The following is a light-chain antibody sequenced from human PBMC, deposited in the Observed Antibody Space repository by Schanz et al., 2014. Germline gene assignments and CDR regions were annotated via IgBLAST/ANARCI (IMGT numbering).Light chain of an antibody. CDR3: CSYAGSYTWV. V-gene: IGLV2-11*01. CDR1: SSDVGNYNL. J-gene: IGLJ3*02. Sequence: QSALTQPASVSGSPGQSITISCTGTSSDVGNYNLVSWYQQHPGKAPKLMIYDVNKRPSGVPDRFSGSKSGNTASLTISGLQAEDEADYYCCSYAGSYTWVFGGGTKLTVL. CDR2: DVN.